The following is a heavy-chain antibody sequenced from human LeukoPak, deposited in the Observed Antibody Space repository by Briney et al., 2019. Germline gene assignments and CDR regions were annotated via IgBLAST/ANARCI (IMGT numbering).Heavy chain of an antibody. V-gene: IGHV3-7*01. D-gene: IGHD3-10*01. CDR1: GFTFSSYW. J-gene: IGHJ4*02. CDR2: IKQDGSEK. Sequence: GGSLRLSCAASGFTFSSYWMNWVRQAPGKGLEWVANIKQDGSEKYYVDSVKGRFTISRDNAKNSLYLQMNSLRAEDTAVYYCAREYASGRYSIGYWGQGTLVTVSS. CDR3: AREYASGRYSIGY.